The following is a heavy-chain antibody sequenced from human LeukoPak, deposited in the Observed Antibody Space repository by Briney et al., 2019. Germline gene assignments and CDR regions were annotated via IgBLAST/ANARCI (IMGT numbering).Heavy chain of an antibody. J-gene: IGHJ5*02. Sequence: SGGSLRPSCAASGFTFRLYAMNWVRQAPGKGLEWVSGIGGSAASTFYADSVKGRFTISTDTSENTIYLQMGSLRAEDTAAYFCAKDRGPYVGVANNWFDPWGQGTLVTVSS. CDR3: AKDRGPYVGVANNWFDP. CDR1: GFTFRLYA. V-gene: IGHV3-23*01. D-gene: IGHD3-16*01. CDR2: IGGSAAST.